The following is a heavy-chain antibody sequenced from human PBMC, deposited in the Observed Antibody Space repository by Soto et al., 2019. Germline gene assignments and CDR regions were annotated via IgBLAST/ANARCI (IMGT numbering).Heavy chain of an antibody. V-gene: IGHV1-69*13. CDR3: AQGSGSYDLGSDNWFDP. CDR2: IIPIFGTA. CDR1: GGTFSSYA. Sequence: GASVKVSCKASGGTFSSYAISWVRQAPGQGLEWMGGIIPIFGTANYAQKFQGRVTITADESTSTAYMELSSLRSEDTAVYYCAQGSGSYDLGSDNWFDPWGQGTLVTVSS. D-gene: IGHD3-10*01. J-gene: IGHJ5*02.